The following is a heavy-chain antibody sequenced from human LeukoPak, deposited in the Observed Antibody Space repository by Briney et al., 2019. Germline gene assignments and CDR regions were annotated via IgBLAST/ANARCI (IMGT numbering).Heavy chain of an antibody. V-gene: IGHV1-8*01. J-gene: IGHJ4*02. CDR1: GYTFTSYD. D-gene: IGHD6-13*01. Sequence: GASVKVSCKASGYTFTSYDINWVRQATGQGLEWMGWMNPNSGNTGYAQKFQGRVTMTRNTSISTAYMELRSLRSDDTAVYYCARAQSDSSSWWSANDYWGQGTLVTVSS. CDR3: ARAQSDSSSWWSANDY. CDR2: MNPNSGNT.